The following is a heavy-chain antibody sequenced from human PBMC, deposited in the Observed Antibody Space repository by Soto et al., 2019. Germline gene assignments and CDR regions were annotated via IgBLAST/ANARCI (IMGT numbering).Heavy chain of an antibody. D-gene: IGHD6-13*01. CDR2: ISSSGGET. V-gene: IGHV3-23*01. CDR3: AKSRAYSSSPFDY. CDR1: GFTFSTYA. Sequence: EVQLLESGGGLVQPGGSLTLSCAASGFTFSTYAMAWARQAPGEGLEWVSAISSSGGETYYADSVKGRFTISRDNSKNTLYLQMNTLRAEDTAIYYCAKSRAYSSSPFDYWGQGSLVTVST. J-gene: IGHJ4*02.